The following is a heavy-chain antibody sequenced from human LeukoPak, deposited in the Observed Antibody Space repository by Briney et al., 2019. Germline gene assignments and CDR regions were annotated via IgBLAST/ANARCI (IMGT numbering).Heavy chain of an antibody. J-gene: IGHJ3*01. Sequence: GGSLRLSCAASGLTFSSYAMSWVRQTPGKGLEWVSGISGSGGSTYYADSVKGRFTISRDNSKNTLYLQMNSLRAEDTAVYFCGRGGDGIDVWGQGTTVIVSS. CDR1: GLTFSSYA. V-gene: IGHV3-23*01. CDR3: GRGGDGIDV. CDR2: ISGSGGST.